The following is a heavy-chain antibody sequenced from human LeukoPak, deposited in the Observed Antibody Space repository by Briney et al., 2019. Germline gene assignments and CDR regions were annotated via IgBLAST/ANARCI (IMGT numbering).Heavy chain of an antibody. J-gene: IGHJ4*02. CDR1: GGSISSGDYY. Sequence: PSETLSLTCTVSGGSISSGDYYWSWIRQPPGKGLEWIGYIYYSGTTNYNPSLKSRVTISVDTSKNQFSLKLTSVTAADTAVYFCARGPYGSGSYHWGQGTLVTVSS. V-gene: IGHV4-30-4*01. D-gene: IGHD3-10*01. CDR2: IYYSGTT. CDR3: ARGPYGSGSYH.